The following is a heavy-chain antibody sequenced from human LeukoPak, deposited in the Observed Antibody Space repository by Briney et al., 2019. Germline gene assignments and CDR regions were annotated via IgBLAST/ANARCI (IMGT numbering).Heavy chain of an antibody. CDR3: ARINERYYDKGAFDI. J-gene: IGHJ3*02. Sequence: KTSETLSLTCTVSGGSISSYYWNWIRQPPGKGLEWIGYIYYSGSTNYNPSLKSRVTISVDTSKNQFSLKLSSVTAADTAVYYCARINERYYDKGAFDIWGQGTMVTVSS. CDR2: IYYSGST. CDR1: GGSISSYY. D-gene: IGHD3-22*01. V-gene: IGHV4-59*01.